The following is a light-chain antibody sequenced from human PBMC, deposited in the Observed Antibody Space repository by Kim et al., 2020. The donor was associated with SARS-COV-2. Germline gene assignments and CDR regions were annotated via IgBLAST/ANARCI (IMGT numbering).Light chain of an antibody. CDR1: QDISST. CDR3: QQRQT. J-gene: IGKJ2*01. V-gene: IGKV1-33*01. CDR2: DAS. Sequence: GDRVTITCQANQDISSTLNWYQEKPGKAPKLLIYDASILETGVPTRFSGSGSGTYFSLTIDSVQPEDVATYFCQQRQTYGQGTKLEI.